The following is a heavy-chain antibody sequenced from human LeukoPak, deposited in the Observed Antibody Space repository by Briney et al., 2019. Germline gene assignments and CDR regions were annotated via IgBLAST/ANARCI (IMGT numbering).Heavy chain of an antibody. CDR2: INPNSGGT. D-gene: IGHD2-2*01. J-gene: IGHJ4*02. V-gene: IGHV1-2*02. CDR1: GYTFTGYY. CDR3: ARDLPRRYQPLESRGYFDY. Sequence: GASVKVSCKASGYTFTGYYMHWVRQAPGQGLEWMGWINPNSGGTNYAQKFQGRVTMTRDTSISTAYMELSRLTSDDTAVYYCARDLPRRYQPLESRGYFDYWGQGTLVTVSS.